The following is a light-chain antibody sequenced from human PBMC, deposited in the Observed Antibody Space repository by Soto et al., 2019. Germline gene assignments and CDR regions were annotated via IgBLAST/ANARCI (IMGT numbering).Light chain of an antibody. V-gene: IGKV3-15*01. J-gene: IGKJ1*01. Sequence: EIVMTQSPGTLSVSLGERATLSCRASQSVTSNLAWYQQKPGQAPRLLIYGASTRATGFPARFSGSGSGTEFTLTISSLQSEDFAVYYCQQYNNWPRTFGQGTKVEIK. CDR2: GAS. CDR3: QQYNNWPRT. CDR1: QSVTSN.